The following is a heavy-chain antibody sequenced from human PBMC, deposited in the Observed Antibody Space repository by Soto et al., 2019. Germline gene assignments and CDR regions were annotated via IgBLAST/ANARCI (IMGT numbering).Heavy chain of an antibody. D-gene: IGHD3-10*01. CDR2: IWSVGSYE. Sequence: QVQLVESGGGVVQPGRSPRLPCAASGFIFSNYAMHWVRQAPGQGLEWVALIWSVGSYEHYTESVKGRFTISRDNSKNTLYVQMNSLRVEDAAVYFCARGTGSGSFLIDYCGQGTLVTVSS. J-gene: IGHJ4*02. CDR3: ARGTGSGSFLIDY. V-gene: IGHV3-33*01. CDR1: GFIFSNYA.